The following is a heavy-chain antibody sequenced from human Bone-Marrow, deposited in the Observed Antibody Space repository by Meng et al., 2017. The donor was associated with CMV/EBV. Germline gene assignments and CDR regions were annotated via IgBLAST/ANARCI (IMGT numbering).Heavy chain of an antibody. CDR1: GFTFSDYY. CDR3: ARDSHCSSSVIY. J-gene: IGHJ4*02. Sequence: GESLKISWAASGFTFSDYYMNWIRQTPAKGLEWGAYISNGGEHKDYAHSVKGRFTISRDNAKNSVFLQMNSLRAEDTAVYYCARDSHCSSSVIYWGQGTLVTVSS. V-gene: IGHV3-11*01. CDR2: ISNGGEHK. D-gene: IGHD6-6*01.